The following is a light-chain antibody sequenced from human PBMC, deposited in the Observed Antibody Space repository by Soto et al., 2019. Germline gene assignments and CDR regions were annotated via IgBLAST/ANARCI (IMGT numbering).Light chain of an antibody. CDR1: SSNTGGNS. Sequence: QSSLTQPRSVSAAPAQKVTSSCSGSSSNTGGNSVSWYQVLPRTATKLLIYDNKKRHSGIPDPFSVSKSGTAATLVITEHQSGDEAEYTCGTWGITVNTLVFGGGTKVTVL. CDR2: DNK. J-gene: IGLJ2*01. V-gene: IGLV1-51*01. CDR3: GTWGITVNTLV.